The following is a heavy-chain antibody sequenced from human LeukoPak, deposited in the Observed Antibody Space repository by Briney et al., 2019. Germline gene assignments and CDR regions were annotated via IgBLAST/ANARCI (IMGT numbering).Heavy chain of an antibody. D-gene: IGHD2-15*01. CDR1: GGSITSYY. V-gene: IGHV4-59*01. Sequence: SETLXXTCTVSGGSITSYYWSWIRQPPGKGLEWIAYIYYSGSTNYNPSLKSRVTISVDTSKNQFSRKLSSVTAADTAVYYCXXGGXVGYYYYYMXVWGKGTTVTISS. CDR3: XXGGXVGYYYYYMXV. J-gene: IGHJ6*03. CDR2: IYYSGST.